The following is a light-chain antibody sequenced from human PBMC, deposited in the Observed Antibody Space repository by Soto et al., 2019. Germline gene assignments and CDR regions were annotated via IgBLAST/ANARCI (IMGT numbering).Light chain of an antibody. V-gene: IGKV3-15*01. J-gene: IGKJ1*01. CDR2: DAS. CDR3: QQYNNWPWT. Sequence: EIVMTQSRATLSVSPGERATLSCRASQSVNSRLAWYQQKPGQTPRLLIYDASTRATGIPTRFSGSGSGTDFTLTISSLQSEDFAVYYCQQYNNWPWTFGQGTKVDI. CDR1: QSVNSR.